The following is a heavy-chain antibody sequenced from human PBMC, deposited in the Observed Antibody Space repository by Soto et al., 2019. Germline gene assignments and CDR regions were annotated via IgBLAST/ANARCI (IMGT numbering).Heavy chain of an antibody. CDR3: AREQYSGMDV. J-gene: IGHJ6*02. CDR2: VSYDGSRK. V-gene: IGHV3-30-3*01. Sequence: VGPPSLSCASAECTFSPYSVHWVRQDPGKGLEWVAIVSYDGSRKYYADSVRGRFTISRDNSKNTLYLQINSLRGEDTAVYYCAREQYSGMDVWGQGTTVTVS. CDR1: ECTFSPYS.